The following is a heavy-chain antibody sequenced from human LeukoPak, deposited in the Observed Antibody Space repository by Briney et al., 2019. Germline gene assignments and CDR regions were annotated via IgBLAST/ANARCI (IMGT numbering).Heavy chain of an antibody. CDR3: ARAPTVPAAYYYMDV. CDR1: GGSISGHY. V-gene: IGHV4-59*08. Sequence: SETLSLTCTVSGGSISGHYWSWIRQPPGKGLEWIGYIHYTGRTDYSPSLKSRVTISVDTSKNQFSLKLSSVTAADTAVYYCARAPTVPAAYYYMDVWGKGTTVTVSS. D-gene: IGHD2-2*01. J-gene: IGHJ6*03. CDR2: IHYTGRT.